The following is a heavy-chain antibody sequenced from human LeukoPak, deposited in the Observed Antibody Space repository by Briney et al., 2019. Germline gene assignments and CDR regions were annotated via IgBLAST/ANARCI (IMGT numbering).Heavy chain of an antibody. J-gene: IGHJ6*03. Sequence: PSETLSLTCSVSGGSMSNNYWGWIRQSPAKGLEWIGYISYTGSTSYNPSLKSRVDIFLETPRNQFSLEVTSVIAADTAIYYCARLQSANHDNGYYTGGFYYMDVWGKGTTVTVSS. CDR1: GGSMSNNY. CDR3: ARLQSANHDNGYYTGGFYYMDV. V-gene: IGHV4-59*08. D-gene: IGHD4-17*01. CDR2: ISYTGST.